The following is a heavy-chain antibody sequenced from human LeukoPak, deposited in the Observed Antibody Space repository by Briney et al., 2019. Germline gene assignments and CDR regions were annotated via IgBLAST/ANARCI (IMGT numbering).Heavy chain of an antibody. Sequence: PSETLSLTCTVSGGSISSSSYYWGWIRQPPGKGLEWIGSIYYSGSTYYNPSLNSRVTISVDTSKNQFSLKLSSVTAADTAVYYCAKILDYGHFWIDSWGHGTLVTVSS. CDR1: GGSISSSSYY. CDR2: IYYSGST. J-gene: IGHJ5*01. D-gene: IGHD4-17*01. CDR3: AKILDYGHFWIDS. V-gene: IGHV4-39*07.